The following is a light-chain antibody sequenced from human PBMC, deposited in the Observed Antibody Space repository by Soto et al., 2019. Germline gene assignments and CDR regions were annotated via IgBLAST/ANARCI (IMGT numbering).Light chain of an antibody. V-gene: IGLV3-1*01. J-gene: IGLJ2*01. CDR3: QAWDSGSVV. CDR2: QDS. CDR1: KLGDKY. Sequence: SYELTQPPSVSVSPGQTASIPCSGDKLGDKYACWYQQKPGQSPVLVIYQDSKRPSGIPERFSGSNSGNTATLTISGTQAMDEADYYCQAWDSGSVVFGGGTKLTVL.